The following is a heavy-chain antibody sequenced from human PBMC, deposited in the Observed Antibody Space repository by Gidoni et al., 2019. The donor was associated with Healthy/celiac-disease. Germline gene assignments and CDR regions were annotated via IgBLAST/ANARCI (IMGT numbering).Heavy chain of an antibody. Sequence: QVTLRESGPALVKPTQTLTLTCTFSGFSLSTSGMCVSWIRQPPGKALEWLALIDWDDDKYYSTSLKTRLTISKDTSKNQVVLTMTNMDPVDTATYYCARMKRYYGSEWVYGMDVWGQGTTVTVSS. D-gene: IGHD3-10*01. CDR2: IDWDDDK. J-gene: IGHJ6*02. V-gene: IGHV2-70*01. CDR1: GFSLSTSGMC. CDR3: ARMKRYYGSEWVYGMDV.